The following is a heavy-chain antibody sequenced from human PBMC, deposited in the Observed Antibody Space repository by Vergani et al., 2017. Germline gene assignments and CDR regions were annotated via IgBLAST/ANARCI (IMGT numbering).Heavy chain of an antibody. J-gene: IGHJ4*02. Sequence: EVQLVESGGGLVKPGGSLRLSCAASGFPFSSYSMNWVRQAPGKGLEWVSSISSSSSYIYYADSVKGRFTISRDNAKNSLYLQMNSLRAEDTAVYYCAGEIGSSKYYFDYWGQGTLVTVSS. CDR1: GFPFSSYS. V-gene: IGHV3-21*01. D-gene: IGHD1-26*01. CDR2: ISSSSSYI. CDR3: AGEIGSSKYYFDY.